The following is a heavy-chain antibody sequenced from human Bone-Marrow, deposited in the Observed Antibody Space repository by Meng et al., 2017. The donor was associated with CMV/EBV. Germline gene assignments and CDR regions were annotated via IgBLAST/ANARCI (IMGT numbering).Heavy chain of an antibody. CDR3: AKFHGAMQLVYYGMDV. J-gene: IGHJ6*02. D-gene: IGHD6-6*01. V-gene: IGHV3-33*06. CDR1: GFTFSSYS. Sequence: GESLKISCAASGFTFSSYSIHWVRQAPGKGLEWVALIWYDGNYKYYGDSVEGRFTISRDNSKNTLYLQMNSLRAEDTAVYYCAKFHGAMQLVYYGMDVWGQGTTVTVSS. CDR2: IWYDGNYK.